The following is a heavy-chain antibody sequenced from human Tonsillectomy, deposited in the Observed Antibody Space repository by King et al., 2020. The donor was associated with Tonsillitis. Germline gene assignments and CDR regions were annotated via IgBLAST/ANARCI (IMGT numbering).Heavy chain of an antibody. CDR1: GFTFSNYG. CDR3: AKGHTMVRGVIITGLFDY. D-gene: IGHD3-10*01. Sequence: VQLVESGGGVVQPGRSLRLSCAASGFTFSNYGMHWVRQAPGKGLEWVAVISYDGSKKYYADSVKGRFTISRDNSKNTLYLQMNSVRAEDTAVYYCAKGHTMVRGVIITGLFDYWGQGTLVTVSS. V-gene: IGHV3-30*18. J-gene: IGHJ4*02. CDR2: ISYDGSKK.